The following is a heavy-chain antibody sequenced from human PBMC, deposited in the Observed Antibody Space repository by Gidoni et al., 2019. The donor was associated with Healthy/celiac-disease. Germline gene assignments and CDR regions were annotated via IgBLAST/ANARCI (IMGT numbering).Heavy chain of an antibody. CDR2: INPSGGST. CDR1: GYTFTSYS. Sequence: QVQLVQSGAEVKKPGASVKVSCKASGYTFTSYSMHWVRQAPGQGLEWMGIINPSGGSTSYAQKFQGRVTMTRDTSTSTVYMELSSLRSEDTAVYYCARDPPDIVVVPAATRDDYWGQGTLVTVSS. CDR3: ARDPPDIVVVPAATRDDY. J-gene: IGHJ4*02. V-gene: IGHV1-46*03. D-gene: IGHD2-2*01.